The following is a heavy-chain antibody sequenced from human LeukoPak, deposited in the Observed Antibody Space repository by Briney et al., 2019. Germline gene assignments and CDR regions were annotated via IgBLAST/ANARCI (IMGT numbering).Heavy chain of an antibody. Sequence: GRSLRLSCAAPGFTFSSYAMHWVRQAPGKGLEWVAVISYDGSNKYYADSVKGRFTISRDNSKNTLYLQMNSLRAEDTAVYYCARDADGYFDYWGQGTLVTVSS. J-gene: IGHJ4*02. CDR2: ISYDGSNK. CDR3: ARDADGYFDY. V-gene: IGHV3-30*04. CDR1: GFTFSSYA.